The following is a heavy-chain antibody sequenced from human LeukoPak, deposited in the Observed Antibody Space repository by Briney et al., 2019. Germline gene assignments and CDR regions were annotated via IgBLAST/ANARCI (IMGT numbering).Heavy chain of an antibody. D-gene: IGHD3-22*01. CDR3: ARVLIAIPYYFFY. CDR1: GGTFTSYA. V-gene: IGHV1-2*02. J-gene: IGHJ4*02. Sequence: GSSVKVSCKASGGTFTSYAISWVRQAPGQGLEWMGWISPNSGGTNYAQKFQGRVTMTRDTSISTAYMEMSRLRSDDTAVYYCARVLIAIPYYFFYWGQGTLVTVSS. CDR2: ISPNSGGT.